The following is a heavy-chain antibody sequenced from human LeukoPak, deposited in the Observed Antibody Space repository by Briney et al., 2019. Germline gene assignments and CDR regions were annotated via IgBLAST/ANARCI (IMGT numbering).Heavy chain of an antibody. CDR2: ISASGGST. D-gene: IGHD3-3*01. CDR1: GFTFSSSA. J-gene: IGHJ4*02. CDR3: ARDRAWNYFDY. V-gene: IGHV3-23*01. Sequence: GGSLRLSCAASGFTFSSSAMSWVRQVPGKGLEWVSGISASGGSTYYADSVEGRFTISRDNSKNTLYLQMDSLRAEDTAVYYCARDRAWNYFDYWGQGTLVTVSS.